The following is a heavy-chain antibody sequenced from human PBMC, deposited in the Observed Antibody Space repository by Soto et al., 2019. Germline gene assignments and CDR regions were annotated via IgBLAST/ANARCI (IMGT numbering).Heavy chain of an antibody. CDR1: GFTFRHYV. CDR2: ISYDGSNK. Sequence: PGGSLRLSCAASGFTFRHYVIHWVRQAPGKGLEWVAVISYDGSNKYYADSVKGRFTMSRDNSQVYLQMSTLRAEDTAVYYCARAYLTYNFIPYDMDVWGQGTTVTVSS. D-gene: IGHD1-1*01. V-gene: IGHV3-30-3*01. J-gene: IGHJ6*02. CDR3: ARAYLTYNFIPYDMDV.